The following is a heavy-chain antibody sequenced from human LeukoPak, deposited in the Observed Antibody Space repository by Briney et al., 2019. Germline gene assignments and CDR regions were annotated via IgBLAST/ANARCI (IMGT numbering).Heavy chain of an antibody. Sequence: ASVKVSCKTSGNTFTTYYMHWVRQAPGQGLEWLGIINPSGDSTTYAQKFQGRVTMTRDTSTSTVYMDLSSLRSEDTAVYYCARHDLGGRSPSDCWGQGTLVTVSS. CDR3: ARHDLGGRSPSDC. V-gene: IGHV1-46*01. CDR1: GNTFTTYY. CDR2: INPSGDST. D-gene: IGHD2-15*01. J-gene: IGHJ4*02.